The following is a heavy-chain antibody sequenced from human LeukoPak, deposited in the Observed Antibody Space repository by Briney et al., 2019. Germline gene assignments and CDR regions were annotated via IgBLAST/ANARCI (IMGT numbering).Heavy chain of an antibody. CDR3: ARGTDTAVAGPDY. CDR1: GFTFSSYG. Sequence: GGSLRLSCAASGFTFSSYGMHWVRQAPGKGLEWVAVIWYDGSNKYYADSVKGRFTISRDSAKNRLYLQMNSLRAEDTAVYYCARGTDTAVAGPDYWGQGTLVTVSS. V-gene: IGHV3-33*01. J-gene: IGHJ4*02. CDR2: IWYDGSNK. D-gene: IGHD5-18*01.